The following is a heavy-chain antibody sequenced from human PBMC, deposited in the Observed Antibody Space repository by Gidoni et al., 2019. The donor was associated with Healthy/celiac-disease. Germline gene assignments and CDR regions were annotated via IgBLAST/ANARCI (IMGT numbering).Heavy chain of an antibody. CDR1: GFTFSSFW. J-gene: IGHJ6*02. V-gene: IGHV3-7*04. Sequence: EVQLVESGGGLVQPGGSLRLSCAASGFTFSSFWLSWVRQAPGKGLEWVAKIKQDGSEKDYVEDVKGRFTRARDNAKNSLYLQMNRLRAEDTAVYYCARGDIVVVPAALRAYYYGMDVWGQGTTVTVSS. CDR2: IKQDGSEK. CDR3: ARGDIVVVPAALRAYYYGMDV. D-gene: IGHD2-2*01.